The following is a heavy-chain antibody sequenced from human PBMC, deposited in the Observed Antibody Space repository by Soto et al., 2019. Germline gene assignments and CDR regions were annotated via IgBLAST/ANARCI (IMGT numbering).Heavy chain of an antibody. J-gene: IGHJ4*02. Sequence: LCGGSISSGGYYWSWIRQHPGKGLEWIGYIYYSGSTYCNPSLKSRVTISVDTSKNQFSLKLSSVTAADTAVYYCARGGKRGSGSYPVAYWGQGTLVTVSS. V-gene: IGHV4-31*02. D-gene: IGHD3-10*01. CDR1: GGSISSGGYY. CDR2: IYYSGST. CDR3: ARGGKRGSGSYPVAY.